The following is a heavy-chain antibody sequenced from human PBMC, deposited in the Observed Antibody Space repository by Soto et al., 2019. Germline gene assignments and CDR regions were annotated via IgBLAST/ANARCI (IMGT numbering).Heavy chain of an antibody. V-gene: IGHV4-31*03. CDR3: ARGRSSTSPYPIGY. Sequence: QVQLQESGPGLVKPSQTLSLTCTVSGGSISSGGYYWSWIRQHPGKGLEWIGYIYYSGSTYYNPSLKGRVTRSVDTSKNQFSLKLSSVTAADTAVYYCARGRSSTSPYPIGYWGQGTLVTVSS. CDR2: IYYSGST. J-gene: IGHJ4*02. CDR1: GGSISSGGYY. D-gene: IGHD2-2*01.